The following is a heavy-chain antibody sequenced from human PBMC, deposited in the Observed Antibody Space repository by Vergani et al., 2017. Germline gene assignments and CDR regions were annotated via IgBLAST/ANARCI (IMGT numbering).Heavy chain of an antibody. Sequence: QVQLVESGGGVVQRGGSLRLSCATSGFTLTNYDMQWIRQGPGKGLEFLAFIQFDESNQYYADSVKGRFTLSRDFSKYTLYRQMNSLRTDPTATYYYAKHFRGWGIDYWGQGTQVIVSS. D-gene: IGHD3-16*01. J-gene: IGHJ4*02. CDR2: IQFDESNQ. V-gene: IGHV3-30*02. CDR3: AKHFRGWGIDY. CDR1: GFTLTNYD.